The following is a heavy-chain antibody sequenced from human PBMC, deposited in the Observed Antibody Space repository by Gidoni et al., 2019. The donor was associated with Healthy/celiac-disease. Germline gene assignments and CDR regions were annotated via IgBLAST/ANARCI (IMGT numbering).Heavy chain of an antibody. D-gene: IGHD3-22*01. V-gene: IGHV4-34*01. CDR1: GGSFSGYY. Sequence: TCAVYGGSFSGYYWRWIRQPPGNGLEWFEEINHSGSSNYNPSLKSRATRSVDTSKTQFSLKLSSVTAADTAVYYCARVVYYYDSSGYSPEEYFQHWGQGTLVTVSS. CDR2: INHSGSS. J-gene: IGHJ1*01. CDR3: ARVVYYYDSSGYSPEEYFQH.